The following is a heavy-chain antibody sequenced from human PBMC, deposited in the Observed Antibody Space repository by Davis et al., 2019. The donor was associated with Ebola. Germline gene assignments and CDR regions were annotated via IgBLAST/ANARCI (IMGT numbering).Heavy chain of an antibody. CDR1: GGTFSSYA. Sequence: SVTVSCKASGGTFSSYAISWVRQAPGQGLEWMGGIIPIFGTANYAQKFQGRVTITADESTSTAYMELSSLRSEDTAVYYCARAGYCSSTSCYPGGAFDIWGQGTMVTVSS. D-gene: IGHD2-2*01. CDR2: IIPIFGTA. V-gene: IGHV1-69*13. J-gene: IGHJ3*02. CDR3: ARAGYCSSTSCYPGGAFDI.